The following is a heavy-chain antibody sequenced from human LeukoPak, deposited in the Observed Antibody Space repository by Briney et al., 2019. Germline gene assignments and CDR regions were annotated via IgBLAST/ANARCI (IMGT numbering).Heavy chain of an antibody. V-gene: IGHV1-2*06. Sequence: ASVKVSCKASGYMFNAYYMHWVRRAPGQGLEWMGRINPNSGATNYAQKFQGRVTMTRDTSINTAYMDLSRLRSDDTAVFYCARIVPALDAFDIWGQGTMVTVSS. CDR3: ARIVPALDAFDI. CDR1: GYMFNAYY. D-gene: IGHD2-2*01. CDR2: INPNSGAT. J-gene: IGHJ3*02.